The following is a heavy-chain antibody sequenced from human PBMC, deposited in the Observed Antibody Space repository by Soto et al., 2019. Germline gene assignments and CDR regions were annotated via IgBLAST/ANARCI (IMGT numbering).Heavy chain of an antibody. CDR3: TKASSDRIHMDV. V-gene: IGHV3-23*01. CDR1: GFTFSNFV. CDR2: ITETGGDT. J-gene: IGHJ6*02. Sequence: EVQLLESGGGLVQPGGSLRLSCAASGFTFSNFVMRWVRQTPGKGLEWVSTITETGGDTYYTDSVKGRFTVSRDKSKNTLYLQMTSLRAEDTALYYCTKASSDRIHMDVWGQGTTVTVSS.